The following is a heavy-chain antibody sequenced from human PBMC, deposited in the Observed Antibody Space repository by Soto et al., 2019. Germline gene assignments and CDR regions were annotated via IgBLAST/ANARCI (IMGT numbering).Heavy chain of an antibody. D-gene: IGHD1-26*01. CDR3: AREGRGSYSFIFDY. CDR1: GGSISSYY. V-gene: IGHV4-59*01. CDR2: IYYSGST. J-gene: IGHJ4*02. Sequence: SETLSLTCTVSGGSISSYYWSWIRQPPGKGLEWIGYIYYSGSTNYNPSLKSRVTISVDTSKNQFSLKLSSVTAADTAVYYCAREGRGSYSFIFDYWGQGTLVTVSS.